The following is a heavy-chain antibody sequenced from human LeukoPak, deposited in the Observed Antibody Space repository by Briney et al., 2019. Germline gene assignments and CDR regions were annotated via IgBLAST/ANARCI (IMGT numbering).Heavy chain of an antibody. CDR3: ARDPYHRLGPPLDL. D-gene: IGHD1-14*01. V-gene: IGHV1-18*01. CDR2: ISTSNGDT. Sequence: GASVKVSCKASGYTFFSSDITWLRQAPGQGLEWIGRISTSNGDTNYAAKLQGRVTMTTDTSTSTVYMELGSLTFDDTAVYFCARDPYHRLGPPLDLWGQGTLVTVSS. J-gene: IGHJ5*02. CDR1: GYTFFSSD.